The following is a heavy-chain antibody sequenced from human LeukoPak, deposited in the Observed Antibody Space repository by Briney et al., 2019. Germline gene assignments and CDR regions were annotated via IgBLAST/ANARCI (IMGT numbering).Heavy chain of an antibody. Sequence: SETLSLTCTVSGGSISSYYWSWIRQPAGKGLEWIGRIYTSGSTHFNPSLKSRVTMSVDTSKNQFSLKLSSVTAADTAVYYCARDGYYYGSGSYPFDPWGQGTLVTVSS. J-gene: IGHJ5*02. CDR3: ARDGYYYGSGSYPFDP. CDR2: IYTSGST. D-gene: IGHD3-10*01. CDR1: GGSISSYY. V-gene: IGHV4-4*07.